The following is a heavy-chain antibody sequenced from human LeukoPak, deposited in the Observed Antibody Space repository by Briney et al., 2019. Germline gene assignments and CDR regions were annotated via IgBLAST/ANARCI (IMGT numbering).Heavy chain of an antibody. CDR3: ARVHDYGDYVDY. CDR1: GYSISSGYF. J-gene: IGHJ4*02. V-gene: IGHV4-38-2*02. CDR2: IYQSGST. Sequence: PSETLSLTCSVSGYSISSGYFWGWIRQPPGKGLEWIGSIYQSGSTYYNPSLKSRVTISIDTSKNQFSLKLSSVTAADTAVYYCARVHDYGDYVDYWGQGTLVTVSS. D-gene: IGHD4-17*01.